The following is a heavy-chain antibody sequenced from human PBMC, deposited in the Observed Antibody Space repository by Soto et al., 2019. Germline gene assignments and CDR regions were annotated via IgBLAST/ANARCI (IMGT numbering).Heavy chain of an antibody. D-gene: IGHD3-10*01. CDR2: INSVSGGT. J-gene: IGHJ4*02. V-gene: IGHV1-2*02. Sequence: QVQLVQSGAEVKQPGASVRVSCKASGNTHTIYFIHWLRQAPGQGLEWMGWINSVSGGTNYAPRFRGRVSMTRNTSSATAVMELSGLRSDDTAVYYCARGGSYFAHWGQGTLVTVAS. CDR1: GNTHTIYF. CDR3: ARGGSYFAH.